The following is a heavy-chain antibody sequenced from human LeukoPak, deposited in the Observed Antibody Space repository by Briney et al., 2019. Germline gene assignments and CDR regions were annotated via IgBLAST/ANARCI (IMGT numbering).Heavy chain of an antibody. Sequence: GGSLRLSCVASGFTFRTYEMNWVRQAPGKGLEWVSYISGSDTTVYYADSVRGRFTISRDNAKSSLYLQMNSLRAEDTAVYYCARDKIGYYGWFDPWGQGTLVTVSS. D-gene: IGHD3-10*01. CDR3: ARDKIGYYGWFDP. CDR1: GFTFRTYE. CDR2: ISGSDTTV. J-gene: IGHJ5*02. V-gene: IGHV3-48*03.